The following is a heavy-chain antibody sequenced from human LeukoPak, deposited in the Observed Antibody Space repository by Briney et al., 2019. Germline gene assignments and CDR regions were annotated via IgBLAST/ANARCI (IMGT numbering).Heavy chain of an antibody. J-gene: IGHJ4*02. CDR3: ATEGFYF. V-gene: IGHV3-23*01. Sequence: PGGSLRLSCAASGAAFSKYGMKWVRQAAGAGLEYISGISRSGDITHYADSVKGRLTISRDNVKNTLYLQMNSLRAEDTALYYCATEGFYFWGPGTQVTVSS. CDR2: ISRSGDIT. CDR1: GAAFSKYG.